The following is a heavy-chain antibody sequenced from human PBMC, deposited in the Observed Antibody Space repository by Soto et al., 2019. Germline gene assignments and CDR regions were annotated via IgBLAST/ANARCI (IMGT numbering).Heavy chain of an antibody. CDR3: AKDNPDVCSGGSCRRRSYYYMDV. D-gene: IGHD2-15*01. J-gene: IGHJ6*03. V-gene: IGHV3-9*01. CDR2: ISWNSGSI. Sequence: EVQLVESGGGLVQPGRSLRLSCAASGFTFDDYAMHWVRQAPEKGLEWVSGISWNSGSIGYADSVKGRFTISRDNAKNSLYLEMNSLGAEDTALYYCAKDNPDVCSGGSCRRRSYYYMDVWGKGTTVTVSS. CDR1: GFTFDDYA.